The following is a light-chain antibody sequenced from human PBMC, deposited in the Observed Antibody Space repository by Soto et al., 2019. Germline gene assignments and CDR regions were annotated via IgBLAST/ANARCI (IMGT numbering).Light chain of an antibody. J-gene: IGKJ5*01. CDR2: KAS. Sequence: DIQMTQSPSTLSASVGDRVTITCRASQSISDALAWYQQRPGKAPKVLIYKASSLESGVPSRFSGSGSGTEFTLTISSLQPDDFATYYCQQSNTYPITFGKRTRLE. CDR3: QQSNTYPIT. V-gene: IGKV1-5*03. CDR1: QSISDA.